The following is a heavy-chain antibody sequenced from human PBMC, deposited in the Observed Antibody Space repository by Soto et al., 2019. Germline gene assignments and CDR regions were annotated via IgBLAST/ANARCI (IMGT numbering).Heavy chain of an antibody. CDR1: GFTFSSYA. CDR2: ISGSGGST. V-gene: IGHV3-23*01. D-gene: IGHD3-10*01. Sequence: GGSLRLSCAASGFTFSSYAMSWVRQAPGKGLEWVSAISGSGGSTYYADSVKGRFTISRDNSKNTLYLQMNSLRAEDTAVYYCAKSGEENTMVRGVIINHYYYYMDVWGKGTTVTVSS. CDR3: AKSGEENTMVRGVIINHYYYYMDV. J-gene: IGHJ6*03.